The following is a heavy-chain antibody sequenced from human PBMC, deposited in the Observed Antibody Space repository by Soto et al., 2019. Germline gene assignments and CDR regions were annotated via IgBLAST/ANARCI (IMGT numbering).Heavy chain of an antibody. CDR2: ISWNSGSI. CDR3: AMDVINNNY. J-gene: IGHJ4*02. V-gene: IGHV3-9*01. CDR1: GFTFDDYA. Sequence: EVQLVESGGGLVQPGRSLRLSCAASGFTFDDYAMHWVRHAPGKGLEWVSGISWNSGSIGYADSVKGRFTISRDNAKNSLYLQMNSLRAEDTALYYCAMDVINNNYCGQGTLVTFSS.